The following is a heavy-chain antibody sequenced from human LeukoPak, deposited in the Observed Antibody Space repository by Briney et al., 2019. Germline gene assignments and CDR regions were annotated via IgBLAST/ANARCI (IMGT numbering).Heavy chain of an antibody. D-gene: IGHD1-26*01. Sequence: PGGSLRLSCAASGFIFSSYSMNWVRQTPGKRLEWVSSISSSSTYIFYAGSVRGRFTISRDDAKDSLYLQMNSLRDEDTAVYYCARVIGSYGDSAYWGQGTLVTVSS. J-gene: IGHJ4*02. CDR2: ISSSSTYI. V-gene: IGHV3-21*01. CDR1: GFIFSSYS. CDR3: ARVIGSYGDSAY.